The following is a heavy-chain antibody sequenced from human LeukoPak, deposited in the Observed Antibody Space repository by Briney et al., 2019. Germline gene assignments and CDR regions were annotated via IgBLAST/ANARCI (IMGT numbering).Heavy chain of an antibody. CDR3: ARRRIQLWLRYVDY. D-gene: IGHD5-18*01. Sequence: SQTLSLTCTVSGGSISSDNYDWSWIRQPAGKGLEWIGRVYTSGNTNYNPSLKSRVTISLDTSKNQFSLKLSSVTAADTAVYYCARRRIQLWLRYVDYWGQGTLVTVSS. J-gene: IGHJ4*02. CDR1: GGSISSDNYD. CDR2: VYTSGNT. V-gene: IGHV4-61*02.